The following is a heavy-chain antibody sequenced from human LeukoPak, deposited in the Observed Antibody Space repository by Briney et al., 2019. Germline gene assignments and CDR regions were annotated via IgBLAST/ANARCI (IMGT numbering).Heavy chain of an antibody. CDR3: ARGALYYMDV. CDR2: IVGGDGGT. Sequence: PGGSLRLSCAASGFPISTNGMSWVRQAPGKGLEWVSGIVGGDGGTYYADSVKGRFIISRDNSKNTLYVQMNSLRAADTAVYYCARGALYYMDVWGKGTTVTISS. CDR1: GFPISTNG. J-gene: IGHJ6*03. V-gene: IGHV3-23*01.